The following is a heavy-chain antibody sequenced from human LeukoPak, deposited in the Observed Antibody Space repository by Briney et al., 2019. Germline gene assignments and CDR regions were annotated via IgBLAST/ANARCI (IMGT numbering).Heavy chain of an antibody. CDR3: AKDGRVEQQLYYFDY. Sequence: QPGGSLRLSCAASGFTFSSYAMSWVRQAPGKGLEWVSTISASGGNPFYADSMKGRFTISRDNSKNTLHLQMNSLRAEDTAVYYCAKDGRVEQQLYYFDYWGQGALVTVSS. CDR1: GFTFSSYA. V-gene: IGHV3-23*01. CDR2: ISASGGNP. J-gene: IGHJ4*02. D-gene: IGHD6-13*01.